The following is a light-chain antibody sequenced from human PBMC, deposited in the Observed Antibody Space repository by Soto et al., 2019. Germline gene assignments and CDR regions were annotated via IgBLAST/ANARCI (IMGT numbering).Light chain of an antibody. CDR1: QSITNY. V-gene: IGKV1-39*01. CDR2: AAS. Sequence: DIQMTQSPSSLSASVGDRVTITCRARQSITNYLNWYQQKPGQAPKLLIYAASSLQSGVPSRFSGSEFGTDFTLSISSLQPEDFATYYCQQSYSTPWTFGQGTKVEVK. CDR3: QQSYSTPWT. J-gene: IGKJ1*01.